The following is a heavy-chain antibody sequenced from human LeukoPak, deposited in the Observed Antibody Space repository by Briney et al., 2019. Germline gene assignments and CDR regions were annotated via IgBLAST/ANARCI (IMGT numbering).Heavy chain of an antibody. CDR2: IYYSGTT. CDR3: ARHRYDSSGLYLCYFDY. D-gene: IGHD3-22*01. J-gene: IGHJ4*02. Sequence: PSETLSLTCTVSGGSISSTNYYWGLIRQPPGKGPEWIGSIYYSGTTHYNPSLKSRVTLSVDTSKNQFSLKLSSVTAADTAVYHCARHRYDSSGLYLCYFDYWGQGSLVTVSS. V-gene: IGHV4-39*01. CDR1: GGSISSTNYY.